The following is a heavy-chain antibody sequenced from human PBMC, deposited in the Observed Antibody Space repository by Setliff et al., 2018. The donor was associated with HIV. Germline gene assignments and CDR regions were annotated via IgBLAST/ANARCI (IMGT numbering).Heavy chain of an antibody. V-gene: IGHV3-21*04. CDR1: GFIFSRYG. D-gene: IGHD2-15*01. J-gene: IGHJ4*02. CDR3: AKDGPYCSGGSCYIDY. CDR2: ISSSSNYI. Sequence: GGSLRLSCAASGFIFSRYGMHWVRQAPGKGLEWVSSISSSSNYIYDAASVKGRFTVSRDNAKNSLYLRMNSLRVEDTAVYYCAKDGPYCSGGSCYIDYWGQGTLVTVSS.